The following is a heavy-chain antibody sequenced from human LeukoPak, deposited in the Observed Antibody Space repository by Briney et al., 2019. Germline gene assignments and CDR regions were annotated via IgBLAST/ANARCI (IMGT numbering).Heavy chain of an antibody. Sequence: TGGSLRLSCAASGFTFSSYAMSWVREAPGKGREGVSAISGSGGSTYYADSVKGRFTMSRDNSKNTLYLRMNSLRAEDTAVYYCAKVEANDYGDYVRGSIDYWGQGTLVTVSS. J-gene: IGHJ4*02. CDR1: GFTFSSYA. D-gene: IGHD4-17*01. CDR3: AKVEANDYGDYVRGSIDY. V-gene: IGHV3-23*01. CDR2: ISGSGGST.